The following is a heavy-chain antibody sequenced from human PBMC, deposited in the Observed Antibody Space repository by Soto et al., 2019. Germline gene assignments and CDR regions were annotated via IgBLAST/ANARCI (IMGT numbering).Heavy chain of an antibody. J-gene: IGHJ4*02. CDR3: ARLTRGYSYGNIDY. D-gene: IGHD5-18*01. CDR1: GGSISSSIYY. V-gene: IGHV4-39*01. CDR2: IYYSGST. Sequence: QLQLQESGPGLVKPSETLSLTCAVSGGSISSSIYYWGWIRQPPGKGLEWIGTIYYSGSTYYNPSLKSRVHISVDTSKNQFSLKLSSVYVADTAVAYCARLTRGYSYGNIDYWGQGTLVTVFS.